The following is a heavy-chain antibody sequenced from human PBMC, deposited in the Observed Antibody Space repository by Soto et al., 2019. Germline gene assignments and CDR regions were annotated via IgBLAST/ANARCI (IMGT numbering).Heavy chain of an antibody. V-gene: IGHV3-23*01. CDR2: VNGGGDIT. D-gene: IGHD3-3*01. CDR3: ARGHFGVTMYV. J-gene: IGHJ6*02. CDR1: EFTFSSYS. Sequence: EVQLLESGGGLVQPGGSLRLSCAASEFTFSSYSMIWVRQAPGKGLEWVSGVNGGGDITYYAESVKGRFTISRDNSKKTLYIRMHSRRAEDTAVLYCARGHFGVTMYVWGQGPTVTVSS.